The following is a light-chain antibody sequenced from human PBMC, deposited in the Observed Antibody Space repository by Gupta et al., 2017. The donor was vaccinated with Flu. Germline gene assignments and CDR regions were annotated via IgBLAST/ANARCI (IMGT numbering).Light chain of an antibody. CDR2: KAS. Sequence: PSTLSASVGDRATITCRASQSVSSWLAWYQQKPGKAPKLLIYKASSLDSGVPSRFSGSGSGTEFTLTISSLQPDDFATYYCQQENNCPWTFGQGTKVEIK. CDR1: QSVSSW. CDR3: QQENNCPWT. V-gene: IGKV1-5*03. J-gene: IGKJ1*01.